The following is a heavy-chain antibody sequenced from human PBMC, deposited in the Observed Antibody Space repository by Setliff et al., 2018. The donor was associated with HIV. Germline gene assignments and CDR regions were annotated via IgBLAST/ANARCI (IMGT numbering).Heavy chain of an antibody. CDR1: GFSFSSYS. Sequence: GGSLRLSCAASGFSFSSYSMHWVRQAPGKGLEWVSSISGSGLYMYYADSVKGRFTISRDNPRNTVYLQMTGLRLDDTAVYYCARGLVVPASTSYYMDVWGKGTTVTVSS. CDR2: ISGSGLYM. V-gene: IGHV3-21*01. D-gene: IGHD2-2*01. CDR3: ARGLVVPASTSYYMDV. J-gene: IGHJ6*03.